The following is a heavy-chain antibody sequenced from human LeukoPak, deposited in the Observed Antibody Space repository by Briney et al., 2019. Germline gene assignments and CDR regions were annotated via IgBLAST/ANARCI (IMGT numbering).Heavy chain of an antibody. CDR1: GFTFSSYW. CDR2: ISYDGSNK. J-gene: IGHJ4*02. V-gene: IGHV3-30*18. Sequence: GGSLRLSCAASGFTFSSYWMSWVRQAPGKGLEWVAVISYDGSNKYYADSVKGRFTISRDNSKNTLYLQMNSLRAEDTAVYYCANHLACGSTSCPPFDYWGQGTLVTVSS. CDR3: ANHLACGSTSCPPFDY. D-gene: IGHD2-2*01.